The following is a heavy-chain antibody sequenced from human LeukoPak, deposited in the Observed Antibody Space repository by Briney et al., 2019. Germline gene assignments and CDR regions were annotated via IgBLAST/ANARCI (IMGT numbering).Heavy chain of an antibody. V-gene: IGHV3-21*01. D-gene: IGHD5-18*01. CDR1: AFTFSTYT. CDR2: ISSNNIYI. Sequence: GGSLRLSCAASAFTFSTYTMNWVRQAPGKGLEWVSSISSNNIYIYYADSVKGRFTISRDNAKNSLYLQMNSLRAEDTAVYYCARDRLDVDTAMVGGNYYYYMDVWGKGTTVTVSS. J-gene: IGHJ6*03. CDR3: ARDRLDVDTAMVGGNYYYYMDV.